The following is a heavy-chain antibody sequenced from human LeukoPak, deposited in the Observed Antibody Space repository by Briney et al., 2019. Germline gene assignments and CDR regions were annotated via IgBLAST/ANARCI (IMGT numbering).Heavy chain of an antibody. CDR2: IYYTGST. CDR1: GGSISRSGYY. CDR3: ARDLSGYDRLDY. Sequence: SETLSLTCTVSGGSISRSGYYWSWIRQPPGKGLEWTGYIYYTGSTYYNPSLKSRVSISMDTSKNQFSLKLNSVTAADTAVYYCARDLSGYDRLDYWGQGTLVTVSS. V-gene: IGHV4-30-4*01. D-gene: IGHD5-12*01. J-gene: IGHJ4*02.